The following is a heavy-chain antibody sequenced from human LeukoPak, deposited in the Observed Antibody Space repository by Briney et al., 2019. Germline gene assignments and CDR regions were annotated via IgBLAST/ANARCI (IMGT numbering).Heavy chain of an antibody. D-gene: IGHD1-26*01. CDR3: AGGIVGATVDY. CDR1: GGSISSGGYY. Sequence: SETLSLTCTVSGGSISSGGYYWSWIRQPPGKGLEWIGYIYHSGSTYYNPSLKSRVTISVDRSKNQFSLKLSSVTAADTAVYYCAGGIVGATVDYWGQGTLVTVSS. CDR2: IYHSGST. J-gene: IGHJ4*02. V-gene: IGHV4-30-2*02.